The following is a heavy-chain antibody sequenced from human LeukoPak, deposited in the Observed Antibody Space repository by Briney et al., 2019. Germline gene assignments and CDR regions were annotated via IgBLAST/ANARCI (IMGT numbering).Heavy chain of an antibody. J-gene: IGHJ5*02. V-gene: IGHV3-64D*09. D-gene: IGHD3-10*01. CDR1: GFTYSSYG. CDR3: VKDDRYFYGSGSPS. CDR2: ISSNGGST. Sequence: PGGSLRLSCAASGFTYSSYGMHWVRQAPGKGLEFVSTISSNGGSTYYADSVKGRFTISRDNSKKTLYLQVSSLRAEDTALYYCVKDDRYFYGSGSPSWGQGTLVTVSS.